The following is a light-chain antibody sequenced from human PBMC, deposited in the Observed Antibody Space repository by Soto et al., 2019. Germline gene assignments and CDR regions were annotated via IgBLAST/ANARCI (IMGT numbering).Light chain of an antibody. Sequence: EIVLTQSPGTLSLSPGERATLSCSASQSVSSYLAWYQQKPGQAPRLLIYDASNRATGIPARFSGSGSGTDFTLTISSLEPEDFAVYYCQQRSNWPPITFGQGNDWRL. CDR3: QQRSNWPPIT. J-gene: IGKJ5*01. CDR1: QSVSSY. V-gene: IGKV3-11*01. CDR2: DAS.